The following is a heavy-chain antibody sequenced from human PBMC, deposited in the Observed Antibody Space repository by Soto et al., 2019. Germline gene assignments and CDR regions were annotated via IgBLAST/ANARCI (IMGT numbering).Heavy chain of an antibody. J-gene: IGHJ6*02. V-gene: IGHV3-30*18. CDR3: ANTNYDFWGMDV. D-gene: IGHD3-3*01. CDR2: ISYDERNK. Sequence: QVQLVESGGGVVQPGRSLRLSCAASGFTFSDYGMHWVRQAPGKGLEWVAVISYDERNKYYADSVKGRFTISRDNSKNTLYLQMNSLRAEDTAMYYFANTNYDFWGMDVWGQGTTVTVSS. CDR1: GFTFSDYG.